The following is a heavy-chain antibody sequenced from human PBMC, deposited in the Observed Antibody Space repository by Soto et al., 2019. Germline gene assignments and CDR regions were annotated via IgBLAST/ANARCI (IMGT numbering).Heavy chain of an antibody. J-gene: IGHJ4*02. CDR2: IIPYYNTL. CDR1: EGTFNSYA. V-gene: IGHV1-69*13. Sequence: SVKVSCKASEGTFNSYAIAWVRQAPGQGLEWMGGIIPYYNTLNYAQKFQDRVTITADDSTNAVYMELSSLRSDDTAVYFCASGASRWYPYFFDSWAQGTLVTVSS. D-gene: IGHD6-13*01. CDR3: ASGASRWYPYFFDS.